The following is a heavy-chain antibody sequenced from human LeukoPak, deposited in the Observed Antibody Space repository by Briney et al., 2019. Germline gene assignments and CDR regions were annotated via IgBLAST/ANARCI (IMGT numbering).Heavy chain of an antibody. CDR1: GYTFTGYY. CDR2: INPNSGGT. J-gene: IGHJ2*01. CDR3: ARDLRTTLTDYWYFDL. D-gene: IGHD4-17*01. V-gene: IGHV1-2*02. Sequence: ASVKVSCKASGYTFTGYYMHWARQAPGQGLEWMGWINPNSGGTNYAQKFQGRVTMTRYTSISTAYMELSRLRSDDTAVYYCARDLRTTLTDYWYFDLWGRGTLVTVSS.